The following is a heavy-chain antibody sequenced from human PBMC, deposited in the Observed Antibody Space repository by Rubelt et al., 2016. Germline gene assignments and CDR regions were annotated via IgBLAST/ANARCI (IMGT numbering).Heavy chain of an antibody. V-gene: IGHV4-59*01. CDR1: RDSISSYY. J-gene: IGHJ6*02. CDR3: SRAERWLQGGDYYYAMDV. CDR2: ISDSGST. D-gene: IGHD5-24*01. Sequence: VHLQESGPGLVRPSETLSLTCTVSRDSISSYYWSWIRQPPGTGLEWIGCISDSGSTHYNPSLTSRITLSVDMSKKQFSLRLGSVTAAETAVYCGSRAERWLQGGDYYYAMDVWGQGTTVTVSS.